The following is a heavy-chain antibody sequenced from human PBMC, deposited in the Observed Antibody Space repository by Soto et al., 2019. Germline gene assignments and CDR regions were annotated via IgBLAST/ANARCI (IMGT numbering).Heavy chain of an antibody. CDR2: IYHTGTT. CDR3: ARGINYYDSSGDSWFDP. D-gene: IGHD3-22*01. V-gene: IGHV4-30-2*01. CDR1: GGSINSGGYC. J-gene: IGHJ5*02. Sequence: PSETLSLTCTVSGGSINSGGYCWTWIRQPPGKGLEWIGYIYHTGTTYYNMSLKSRVTISVDRSKNQFSLKLSSVTAADTAVYYCARGINYYDSSGDSWFDPWGQGTLVTVSS.